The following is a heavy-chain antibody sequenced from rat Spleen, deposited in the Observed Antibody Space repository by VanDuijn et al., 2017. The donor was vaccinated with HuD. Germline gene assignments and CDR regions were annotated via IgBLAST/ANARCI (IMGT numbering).Heavy chain of an antibody. Sequence: EVQLVESGGGLVQPGRSLKLSCVASGFTFNNYWMSWIRQAPGKGLEWVASITNTGGSIYYPDSVKGRFTISRDNAQNTLYLQMNSLRSEDTATYYCTRASYSSYNLYYFDYWGQGVMVTVSS. CDR1: GFTFNNYW. D-gene: IGHD1-2*01. CDR2: ITNTGGSI. CDR3: TRASYSSYNLYYFDY. V-gene: IGHV5-31*01. J-gene: IGHJ2*01.